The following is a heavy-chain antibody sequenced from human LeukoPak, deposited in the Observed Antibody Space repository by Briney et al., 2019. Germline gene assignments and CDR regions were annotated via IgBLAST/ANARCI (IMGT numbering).Heavy chain of an antibody. D-gene: IGHD1-26*01. CDR3: ARGTRTGEDGTAGTFDY. J-gene: IGHJ4*02. V-gene: IGHV1-8*02. Sequence: ASVKVSCKASGYTFTSYYMHWVRQAPGQGLEWMGWMNPNSANTGYAQKFQGRVTMTRNSSISTAYMELSSLISEDTAVYYCARGTRTGEDGTAGTFDYWGQGTLVTVSS. CDR2: MNPNSANT. CDR1: GYTFTSYY.